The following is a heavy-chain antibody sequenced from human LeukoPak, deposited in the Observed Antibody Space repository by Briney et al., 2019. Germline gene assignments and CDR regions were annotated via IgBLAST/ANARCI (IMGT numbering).Heavy chain of an antibody. D-gene: IGHD3-10*01. J-gene: IGHJ4*02. CDR1: GGSISSYY. V-gene: IGHV4-4*07. CDR2: IYTSGST. Sequence: PSETLSLTCTVSGGSISSYYWSWIRQPAGKGLEWIGRIYTSGSTNYNPSLKSRVTISVDTSKNQFSLKLSSVTAADTAVYYCARDLGLRYYGSGSYGYWGQGTLVTVSS. CDR3: ARDLGLRYYGSGSYGY.